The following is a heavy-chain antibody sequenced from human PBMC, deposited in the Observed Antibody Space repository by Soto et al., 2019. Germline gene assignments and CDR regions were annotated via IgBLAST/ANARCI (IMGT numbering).Heavy chain of an antibody. V-gene: IGHV3-66*01. J-gene: IGHJ6*03. CDR3: ARAVPAATKYYYYYYMDV. Sequence: AWGSLRLSCAASGVTVSSNYISWVRQAPGKGLEWGSVIYSGGSTYYADSVKGRFTISRDNSKNTLYLQMNSLRAEDTAVYYCARAVPAATKYYYYYYMDVWGKGTTVTVSS. D-gene: IGHD2-2*01. CDR1: GVTVSSNY. CDR2: IYSGGST.